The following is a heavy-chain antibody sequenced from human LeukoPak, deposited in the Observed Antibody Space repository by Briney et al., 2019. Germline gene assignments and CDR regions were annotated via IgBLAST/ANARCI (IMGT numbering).Heavy chain of an antibody. CDR3: AKDSCSSTSCYAFYYGMDV. D-gene: IGHD2-2*01. V-gene: IGHV3-30*02. Sequence: GGSLRLSCAASGFTFSSYGMHWVRQAPGKGLEWVAFIRYDGSNKYYADSVKGRFTTSRDNSKNTLYLQMNSLRAEDTAVYYCAKDSCSSTSCYAFYYGMDVWGQGTTVTVSS. CDR2: IRYDGSNK. J-gene: IGHJ6*02. CDR1: GFTFSSYG.